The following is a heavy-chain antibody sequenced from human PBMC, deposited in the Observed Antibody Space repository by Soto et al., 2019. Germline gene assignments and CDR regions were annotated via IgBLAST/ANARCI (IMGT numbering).Heavy chain of an antibody. Sequence: PGGSLRLSCAASGFTVSSNYMSWVRQAPGKGLEWVSVIYSGGSTYYADSVKGRFTISRDNSKNTLYLQMNSLRAEDTAVYYCARVSMVRGVTYYYYYYMDVWGKGTTVTVSS. CDR1: GFTVSSNY. V-gene: IGHV3-66*01. CDR3: ARVSMVRGVTYYYYYYMDV. CDR2: IYSGGST. D-gene: IGHD3-10*01. J-gene: IGHJ6*03.